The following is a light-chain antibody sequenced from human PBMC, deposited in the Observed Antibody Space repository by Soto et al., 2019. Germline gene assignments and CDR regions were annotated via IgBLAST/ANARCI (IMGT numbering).Light chain of an antibody. J-gene: IGKJ1*01. CDR3: QQRSNWPPWT. CDR2: DAS. Sequence: EIVCTQSPSTVPLSPGDIATLSCRASQSVSGYLAWYQHKPGQAPRLLIYDASNRATGIPARFSGSGSGTDFTLTISSLEPEDFAVYYCQQRSNWPPWTFGQGTKVDI. CDR1: QSVSGY. V-gene: IGKV3-11*01.